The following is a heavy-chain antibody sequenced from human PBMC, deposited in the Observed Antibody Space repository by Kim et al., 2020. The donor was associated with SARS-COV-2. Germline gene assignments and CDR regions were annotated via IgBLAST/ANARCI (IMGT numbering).Heavy chain of an antibody. CDR1: GGSISSSSYY. J-gene: IGHJ5*02. D-gene: IGHD3-3*01. V-gene: IGHV4-39*01. Sequence: SETLSLTCTVSGGSISSSSYYWGWIRQPPGKGLEWIGSIYYSGSTYYNPSLKSRVTISVDTSKNQFSLKLSSVTAADTAVYYCARQEGVYDFWSGWPAGFDPWGQGTLVTVSS. CDR2: IYYSGST. CDR3: ARQEGVYDFWSGWPAGFDP.